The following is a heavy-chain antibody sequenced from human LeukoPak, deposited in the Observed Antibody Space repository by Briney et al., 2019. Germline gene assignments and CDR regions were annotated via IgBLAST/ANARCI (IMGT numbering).Heavy chain of an antibody. CDR2: INHSGST. CDR3: SAARPEGDAFDI. V-gene: IGHV4-34*01. CDR1: GGSFSGYY. Sequence: SETLSLTCAVYGGSFSGYYWGWIRQPPGKGLEWIGEINHSGSTNYNPSLKSRVTISVDTSKNQFSLKLSSVTAADTAVYYCSAARPEGDAFDIWGQGTMVTVSS. J-gene: IGHJ3*02. D-gene: IGHD6-6*01.